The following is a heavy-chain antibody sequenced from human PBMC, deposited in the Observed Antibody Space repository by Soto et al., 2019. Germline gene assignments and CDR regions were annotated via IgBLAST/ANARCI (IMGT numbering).Heavy chain of an antibody. J-gene: IGHJ3*02. V-gene: IGHV4-31*03. CDR1: GGSISSGGYY. D-gene: IGHD3-22*01. CDR2: IYYSGST. CDR3: ARALRITMIVVVPDAFDI. Sequence: PSETLSLTCTVSGGSISSGGYYWRWIRQHPGKGLEWIGYIYYSGSTYYNPSLKSRVTISVDTSKNQFSLKLSSVTAADTAVYYCARALRITMIVVVPDAFDIWGQGTMVTVSS.